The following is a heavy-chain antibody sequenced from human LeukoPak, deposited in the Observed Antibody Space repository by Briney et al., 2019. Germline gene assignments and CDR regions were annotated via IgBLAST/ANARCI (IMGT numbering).Heavy chain of an antibody. D-gene: IGHD6-19*01. CDR1: GFTFSSYA. CDR2: ISYDGSNK. J-gene: IGHJ4*02. CDR3: ASEQWLVLDY. V-gene: IGHV3-30-3*01. Sequence: GRSLRLSCAASGFTFSSYAMHWVRQAPGKGLEWVAVISYDGSNKYYADSVKGRFTISRDNPKNTLYLQMNSLRAEDTAVYYCASEQWLVLDYWGQGTLVTVSS.